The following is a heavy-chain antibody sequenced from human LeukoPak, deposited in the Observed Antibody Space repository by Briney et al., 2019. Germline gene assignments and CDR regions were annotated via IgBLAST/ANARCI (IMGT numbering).Heavy chain of an antibody. V-gene: IGHV4-39*01. CDR1: GGSISSSSYY. CDR3: ASRDYYDSSGYLYFDY. CDR2: IYYSGST. J-gene: IGHJ4*02. D-gene: IGHD3-22*01. Sequence: PSETLSLTCTVSGGSISSSSYYWGWIRQPLGKGLEWIGSIYYSGSTYYNPSLKSRVTISVDTSKNQFSLKLSSVTAADTAVYYCASRDYYDSSGYLYFDYWGQGTLVTVSS.